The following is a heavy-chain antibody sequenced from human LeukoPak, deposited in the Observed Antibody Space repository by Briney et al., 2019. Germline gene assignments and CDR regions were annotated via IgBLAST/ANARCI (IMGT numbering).Heavy chain of an antibody. CDR2: IYYSGST. CDR1: GGSISSGDYY. V-gene: IGHV4-30-4*01. CDR3: ARGDITMIAKSSAFDI. Sequence: PSETLSLPCTVCGGSISSGDYYWSWIRQPPGKGLEWIGYIYYSGSTYYNPSLKSRVTISVGTSKNQFSLKLSSVTAADTAVYYCARGDITMIAKSSAFDIWGRGTMVTVSS. J-gene: IGHJ3*02. D-gene: IGHD3-22*01.